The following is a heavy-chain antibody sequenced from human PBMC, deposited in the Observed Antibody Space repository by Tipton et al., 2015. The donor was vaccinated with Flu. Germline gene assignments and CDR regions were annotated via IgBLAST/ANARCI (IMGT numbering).Heavy chain of an antibody. CDR2: ISAYNGNT. Sequence: QVQLVQSGAEVKKPGASVKVSCKASGYTFTSYGISWVRQAPGQGLEWMGWISAYNGNTNCAQKLQGRVTMTTDTSTSTAYMELRSLRSDDTAVYYCARDHPGGVAADYYYYGMDVWGQGTTVTVSS. CDR1: GYTFTSYG. J-gene: IGHJ6*02. V-gene: IGHV1-18*01. D-gene: IGHD6-13*01. CDR3: ARDHPGGVAADYYYYGMDV.